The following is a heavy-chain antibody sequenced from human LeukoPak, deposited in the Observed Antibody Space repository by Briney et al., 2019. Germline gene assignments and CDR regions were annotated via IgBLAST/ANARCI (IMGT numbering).Heavy chain of an antibody. D-gene: IGHD6-19*01. J-gene: IGHJ4*02. CDR3: ARGTGWYYY. CDR1: GGSINNYY. Sequence: PSETLSLTCTVSGGSINNYYWSWVRQPPGKGLEWIGYIYYSGSTNYNPSLKSRVTISVDTSKNQFSLKLSSVTAADTAVHYCARGTGWYYYWGQGTLVTVSS. CDR2: IYYSGST. V-gene: IGHV4-59*01.